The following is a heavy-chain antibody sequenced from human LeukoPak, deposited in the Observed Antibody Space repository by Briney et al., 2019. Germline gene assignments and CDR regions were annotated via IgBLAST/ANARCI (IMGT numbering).Heavy chain of an antibody. CDR2: ISSSSSYI. CDR1: GFTFSSYS. D-gene: IGHD5-12*01. Sequence: GGSLRLSCAASGFTFSSYSMNWVRQAPGKGLEWVSSISSSSSYIYYADSVKGRFTISRDNAKNSLYLQMNSLRAEDTAVYYCARVWGIVATIDAFDIWGQGIMVTVSS. CDR3: ARVWGIVATIDAFDI. V-gene: IGHV3-21*04. J-gene: IGHJ3*02.